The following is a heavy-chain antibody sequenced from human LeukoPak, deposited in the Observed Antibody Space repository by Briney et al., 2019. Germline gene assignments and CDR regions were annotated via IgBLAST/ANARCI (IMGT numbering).Heavy chain of an antibody. CDR1: GFTVSSNY. CDR2: IYSGGST. J-gene: IGHJ6*03. D-gene: IGHD3-3*01. Sequence: TGGSLRLSCAASGFTVSSNYMSWVRQAPGKGLEWVSVIYSGGSTYYADSVKGRFTISRDNSKNTLYLQMNSLRAEDTAVYYCARASTNYDFWSGFLYYYYYMDVWGKGTTVTVSS. V-gene: IGHV3-66*01. CDR3: ARASTNYDFWSGFLYYYYYMDV.